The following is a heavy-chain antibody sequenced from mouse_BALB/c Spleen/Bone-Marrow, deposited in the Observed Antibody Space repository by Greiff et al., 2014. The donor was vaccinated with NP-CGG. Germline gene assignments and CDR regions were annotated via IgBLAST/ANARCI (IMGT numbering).Heavy chain of an antibody. CDR2: IDPYDSET. D-gene: IGHD2-4*01. J-gene: IGHJ4*01. V-gene: IGHV1-52*01. Sequence: VKLQESGAELVRPGASVKLSCKASGYTFTSFWMNWVKQRPEQGLEWIGRIDPYDSETHYNQKFKDKAILTVDKSSSSASMQLISLTSEDSAVYYCARSGYDYDYAMDYWGQGTSVTVSS. CDR1: GYTFTSFW. CDR3: ARSGYDYDYAMDY.